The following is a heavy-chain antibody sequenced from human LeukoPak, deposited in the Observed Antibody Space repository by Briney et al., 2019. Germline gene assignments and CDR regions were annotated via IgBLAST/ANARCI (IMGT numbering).Heavy chain of an antibody. V-gene: IGHV4-59*01. CDR1: GGSISSYY. CDR3: ARDYGGNSGLDY. Sequence: SETLSLTCTVSGGSISSYYWSWIRQPSGKGLEWIGYIYYTGSTNYNPSLKSRVTISVDTSKNQFSLKLSSVTAADTAVYYCARDYGGNSGLDYWGQGTLVTVSS. CDR2: IYYTGST. D-gene: IGHD4-23*01. J-gene: IGHJ4*02.